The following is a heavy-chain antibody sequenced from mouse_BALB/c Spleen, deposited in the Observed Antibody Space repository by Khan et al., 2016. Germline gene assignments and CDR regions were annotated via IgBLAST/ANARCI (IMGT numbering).Heavy chain of an antibody. Sequence: EVELVESGPDLVKPSQSLSLTCTVTGYSISSGYSWHWIRQFPGNKLEWMAYIHYSGSTNYNPSLKSRISITRDTSKHQFFLQLISVTTEDTATYYCTRGDYYGSGYWGQGTTLTVSS. CDR1: GYSISSGYS. D-gene: IGHD1-1*01. CDR3: TRGDYYGSGY. CDR2: IHYSGST. J-gene: IGHJ2*01. V-gene: IGHV3-1*02.